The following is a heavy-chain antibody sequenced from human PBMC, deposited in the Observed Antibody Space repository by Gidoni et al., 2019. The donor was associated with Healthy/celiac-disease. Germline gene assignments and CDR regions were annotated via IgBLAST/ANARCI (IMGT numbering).Heavy chain of an antibody. D-gene: IGHD6-13*01. CDR3: AGGLGTVSSSWYGPFDP. V-gene: IGHV4-38-2*01. CDR2: IYHSGST. CDR1: GYSLSRGYY. J-gene: IGHJ5*02. Sequence: QLLESGPGLVKPLETPSLTFAVPGYSLSRGYYRGWIRQPPGKGLEWIGSIYHSGSTYYNPSLESRVSKTVDTSKKQFSLKQRTVTAADEAVYYCAGGLGTVSSSWYGPFDPWGQGTLVTVSS.